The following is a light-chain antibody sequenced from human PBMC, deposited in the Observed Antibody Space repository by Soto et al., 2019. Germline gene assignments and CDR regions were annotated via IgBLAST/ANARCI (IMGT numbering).Light chain of an antibody. CDR2: DVS. V-gene: IGLV2-11*01. Sequence: QSALSQPRSLSGSPGQSVTISCTGTSSDVGGYNYVSWYQQHPGKAPKLMIYDVSKRPSGVPDRFSGSKSGNTASLTISGLQAEDEADYYCCSYAGRLVVFGGGTKVTVL. J-gene: IGLJ2*01. CDR3: CSYAGRLVV. CDR1: SSDVGGYNY.